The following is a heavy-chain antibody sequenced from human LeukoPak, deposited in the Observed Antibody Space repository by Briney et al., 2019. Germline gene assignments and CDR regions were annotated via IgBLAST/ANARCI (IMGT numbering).Heavy chain of an antibody. CDR2: ISGSGGNR. D-gene: IGHD3-22*01. J-gene: IGHJ4*02. V-gene: IGHV3-23*01. Sequence: GGSLRLSCAASGFTFTNYGVSWVRHDPGKGLELVSVISGSGGNRNYGDAVKGRFTISRDNSNNNTMYLQMNSLRAEDTAVYYCARVRLNYDSRGLKYYFDYWGQGTLVTVSS. CDR3: ARVRLNYDSRGLKYYFDY. CDR1: GFTFTNYG.